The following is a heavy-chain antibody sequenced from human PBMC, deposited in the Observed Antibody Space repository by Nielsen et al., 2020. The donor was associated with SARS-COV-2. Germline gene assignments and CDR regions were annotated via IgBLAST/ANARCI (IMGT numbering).Heavy chain of an antibody. D-gene: IGHD6-6*01. CDR2: IDPSDSYT. Sequence: GGSLRLSCKGSGYSFTSYWISWVRQMPGKGLEWMGRIDPSDSYTNYSPSFQGHVTISADKSISTAYPQWSSLKASDTAMYYCARISSSPVGMDVWGQGTTVTVSS. CDR1: GYSFTSYW. CDR3: ARISSSPVGMDV. V-gene: IGHV5-10-1*01. J-gene: IGHJ6*02.